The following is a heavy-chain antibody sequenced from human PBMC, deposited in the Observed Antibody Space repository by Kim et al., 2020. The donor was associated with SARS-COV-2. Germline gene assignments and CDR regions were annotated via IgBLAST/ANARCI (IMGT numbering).Heavy chain of an antibody. J-gene: IGHJ6*02. CDR2: INPSGGST. D-gene: IGHD2-2*03. Sequence: ASVKVSCKASGYTFTSYYMHWVRQAPGQGLEWMGIINPSGGSTSYAQKFQGRVTMTRDTSTSTVYMELSSLRSEDTAVYYCARGPSLDWISYYYYGMDVWGQGTTVTVSS. CDR1: GYTFTSYY. V-gene: IGHV1-46*01. CDR3: ARGPSLDWISYYYYGMDV.